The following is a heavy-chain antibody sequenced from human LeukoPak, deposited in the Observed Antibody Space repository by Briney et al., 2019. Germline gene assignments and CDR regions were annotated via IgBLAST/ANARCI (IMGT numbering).Heavy chain of an antibody. CDR1: GFTFNRYA. CDR3: AVLSGNYYDSSGPRVDY. V-gene: IGHV3-33*08. Sequence: GGSLRLSCAVSGFTFNRYAMHWVRQAPGKGLEWVAVIWYDENNKYYADSVKGRFTISRDNSKNTLYLQMNSLRAEDTAVYYCAVLSGNYYDSSGPRVDYWGQGTLVTVSS. J-gene: IGHJ4*02. D-gene: IGHD3-22*01. CDR2: IWYDENNK.